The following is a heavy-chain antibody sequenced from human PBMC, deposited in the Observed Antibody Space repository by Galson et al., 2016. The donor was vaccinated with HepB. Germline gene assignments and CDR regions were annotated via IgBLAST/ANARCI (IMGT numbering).Heavy chain of an antibody. Sequence: SETLSLTCTVSGDSVNSGSYYWSWIRQPTGKELEWIGYIHYSGSTNYNPSLQSRVTISIDKSKKQFSLKVTSVIAADTAVYYCARGQAMAGSHDAFDIWGQGTMVTVSS. CDR1: GDSVNSGSYY. CDR3: ARGQAMAGSHDAFDI. D-gene: IGHD6-19*01. V-gene: IGHV4-61*01. J-gene: IGHJ3*02. CDR2: IHYSGST.